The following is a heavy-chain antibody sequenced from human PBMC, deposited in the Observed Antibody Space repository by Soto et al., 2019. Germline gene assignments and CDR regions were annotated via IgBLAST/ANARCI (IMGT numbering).Heavy chain of an antibody. Sequence: PGGSLRLSCAASGFTVSSKYMRWVRQAPGKGLEWVSLIQSGGPTYYADSVKGRFTISRDTSENTVHLQMDSLRAEDTAVYYCALCDFLFDGCGYHGVPEDVWDRGSTVA. CDR2: IQSGGPT. J-gene: IGHJ6*03. V-gene: IGHV3-66*01. D-gene: IGHD5-12*01. CDR1: GFTVSSKY. CDR3: ALCDFLFDGCGYHGVPEDV.